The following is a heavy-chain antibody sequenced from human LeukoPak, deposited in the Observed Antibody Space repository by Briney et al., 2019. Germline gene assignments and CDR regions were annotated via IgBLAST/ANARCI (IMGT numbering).Heavy chain of an antibody. CDR2: IKEDGNEE. Sequence: GGSLRLSCAASGFTFSSYAMSWVRQAPGKGLEWVANIKEDGNEEYYVDSVKGRFTISRDNAKNSLYLQMNSLRVEDTAVYYCAKYRTGGALDYWGQGTLVTVSS. CDR1: GFTFSSYA. V-gene: IGHV3-7*01. J-gene: IGHJ4*02. CDR3: AKYRTGGALDY. D-gene: IGHD2-8*02.